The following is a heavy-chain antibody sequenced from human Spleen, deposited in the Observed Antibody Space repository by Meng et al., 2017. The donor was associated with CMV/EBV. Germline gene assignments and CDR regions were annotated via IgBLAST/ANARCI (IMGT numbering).Heavy chain of an antibody. CDR2: ISHDGSNK. V-gene: IGHV3-30*15. D-gene: IGHD3-22*01. J-gene: IGHJ4*02. CDR3: ARDLSLNTYYFETTGMKY. CDR1: RFTFSSFP. Sequence: GESLKISCAASRFTFSSFPMHWVRQAPGKGLEWVAVISHDGSNKYIADSVKGRFTISRDNSKNTLYLQMSNLTSEDTAVYYCARDLSLNTYYFETTGMKYWGQGTLVTVSS.